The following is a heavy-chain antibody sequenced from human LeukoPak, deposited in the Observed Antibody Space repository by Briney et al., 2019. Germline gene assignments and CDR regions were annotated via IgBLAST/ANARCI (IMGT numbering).Heavy chain of an antibody. J-gene: IGHJ4*02. CDR2: ISPIFGPP. V-gene: IGHV1-69*05. CDR3: AREVQPHCSTTSCSGNY. D-gene: IGHD2-2*01. Sequence: ASVKVSCKASGDTFSIYAMNWVRQAPGQGLEWMGRISPIFGPPIYAQEFQGRITIITDQSTNMAYMELSSLRSEDTAVYYCAREVQPHCSTTSCSGNYWGQGTLVTVSS. CDR1: GDTFSIYA.